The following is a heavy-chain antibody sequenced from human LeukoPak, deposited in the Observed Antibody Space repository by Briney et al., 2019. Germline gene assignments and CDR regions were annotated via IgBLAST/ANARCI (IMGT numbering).Heavy chain of an antibody. CDR2: IYYSGST. V-gene: IGHV4-39*07. D-gene: IGHD3-22*01. J-gene: IGHJ4*02. CDR1: GGSISSSSYY. Sequence: PSETLSLTCTVSGGSISSSSYYWGWIRQPPGKGLEWIGSIYYSGSTYYNPSLKSRVTISVDTSKNQFSLKLSSVTAADTAVYYCARAMIAVDFYPNYFDYWGQGTLVTVSS. CDR3: ARAMIAVDFYPNYFDY.